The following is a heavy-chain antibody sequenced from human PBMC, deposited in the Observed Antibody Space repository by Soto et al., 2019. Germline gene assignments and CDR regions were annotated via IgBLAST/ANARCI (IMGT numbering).Heavy chain of an antibody. J-gene: IGHJ4*02. Sequence: QVQLVQSGAEVKKPGASVRVSCKASGYTFTSYYIHWVRQAPGQGLEWMAIVNPTGGSTNYAQKLQGRVTVTFDTSTSTVFMELNSLRYEDAAVYYCAIHLAARDSWGQGTLVTVSS. CDR2: VNPTGGST. CDR1: GYTFTSYY. D-gene: IGHD6-25*01. CDR3: AIHLAARDS. V-gene: IGHV1-46*03.